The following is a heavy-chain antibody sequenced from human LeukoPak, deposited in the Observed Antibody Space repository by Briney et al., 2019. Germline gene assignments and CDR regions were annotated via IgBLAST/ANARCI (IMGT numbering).Heavy chain of an antibody. CDR2: IGTAGDP. CDR1: GFTFSSYD. D-gene: IGHD5-18*01. Sequence: GGSLRLSCAASGFTFSSYDMHWVRQATGKGLEWVSAIGTAGDPYYPGSVKGRFTISRENAKNSLYLRMNSLRAGYTAVYYCARVDSYGGSYWGQGTLVTVSS. CDR3: ARVDSYGGSY. J-gene: IGHJ4*02. V-gene: IGHV3-13*05.